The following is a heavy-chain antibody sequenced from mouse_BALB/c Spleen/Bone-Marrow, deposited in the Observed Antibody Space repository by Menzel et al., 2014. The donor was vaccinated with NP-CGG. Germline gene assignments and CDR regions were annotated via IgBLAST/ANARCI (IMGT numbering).Heavy chain of an antibody. D-gene: IGHD1-1*01. J-gene: IGHJ1*01. V-gene: IGHV5-6-5*01. CDR2: ISSGGST. CDR3: ARGDYYGSSFYWYFDV. CDR1: GFTFSSYA. Sequence: EVQLVESGGGLVKPGGSLKLSCAASGFTFSSYAMSWVRQTPEKRLEWVASISSGGSTYYPDSVKGRFTISRDNARNILYLQRSSLRSEDTAMYYCARGDYYGSSFYWYFDVWGAGTTVTVSS.